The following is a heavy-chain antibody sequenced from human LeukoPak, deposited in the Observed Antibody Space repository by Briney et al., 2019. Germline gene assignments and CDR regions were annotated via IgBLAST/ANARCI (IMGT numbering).Heavy chain of an antibody. V-gene: IGHV4-38-2*02. CDR2: IYHSGST. Sequence: SETLSLTCTVSGYSISSGYYWGWIRQPPGKGLEWIGSIYHSGSTYYNPSLKSRVTISVDTSKNQFSLKLSSVTAADTAVYYCARDKRDIGIDYWGRGTLVTVSS. J-gene: IGHJ4*02. CDR1: GYSISSGYY. D-gene: IGHD2-15*01. CDR3: ARDKRDIGIDY.